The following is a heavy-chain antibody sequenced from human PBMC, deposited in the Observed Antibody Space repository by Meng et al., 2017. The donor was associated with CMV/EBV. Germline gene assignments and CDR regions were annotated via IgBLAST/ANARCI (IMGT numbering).Heavy chain of an antibody. D-gene: IGHD3-9*01. CDR3: ATDILTHFDY. CDR2: ISAYNGNT. CDR1: GYTFTSYG. Sequence: VPMGRSGAEVKKPGASVKVSCKASGYTFTSYGISWVRQAPGQGLEWMGWISAYNGNTNYAQKLQGRVTMTTDTSTSTAYMELRSLRSDDTAVYYCATDILTHFDYWGQGTLAPSPQ. V-gene: IGHV1-18*01. J-gene: IGHJ4*02.